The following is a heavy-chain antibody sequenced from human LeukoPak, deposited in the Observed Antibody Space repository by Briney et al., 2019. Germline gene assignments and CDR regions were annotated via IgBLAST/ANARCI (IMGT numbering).Heavy chain of an antibody. J-gene: IGHJ4*02. D-gene: IGHD6-19*01. CDR3: ARPFSYSSGWYYFDY. V-gene: IGHV4-39*01. CDR2: IYYSGST. Sequence: SETLSLTCTVSGGSISSSSYYWGWIRQPPGKGLEGIGSIYYSGSTYYNPSLKSRVTISVDTSKNQFSLKLSSVTAADTAVYYCARPFSYSSGWYYFDYWGQGTLVTVSS. CDR1: GGSISSSSYY.